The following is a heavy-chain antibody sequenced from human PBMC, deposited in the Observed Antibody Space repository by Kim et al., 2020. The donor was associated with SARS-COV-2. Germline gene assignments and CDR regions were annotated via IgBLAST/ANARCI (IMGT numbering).Heavy chain of an antibody. J-gene: IGHJ5*02. CDR2: IYYSGST. Sequence: SETLSLTCTVSGGSISSYYWSWIRQPPGKGLEWIGYIYYSGSTNYNPSLKSRVTISVDTSKNQFSLKLSSVTAADTAVYYCARDSGTYGSGSYPVALTFDPWGQGTLVTVSS. V-gene: IGHV4-59*13. CDR1: GGSISSYY. D-gene: IGHD3-10*01. CDR3: ARDSGTYGSGSYPVALTFDP.